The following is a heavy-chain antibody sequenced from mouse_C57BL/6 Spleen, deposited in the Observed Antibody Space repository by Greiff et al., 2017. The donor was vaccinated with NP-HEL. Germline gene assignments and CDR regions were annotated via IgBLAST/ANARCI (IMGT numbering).Heavy chain of an antibody. CDR3: ARSSYDYPDY. V-gene: IGHV1-7*01. D-gene: IGHD2-4*01. J-gene: IGHJ2*01. CDR2: INPSSGYT. Sequence: VKLMESGADLVKPGDSVKLSCTASGYTFTSYWMHWVKQRPGQGLEWIGYINPSSGYTKYNQKFKDKATLTADKSSITAYMQLSSLTYEDSAVYYCARSSYDYPDYWGQGTTLTVSS. CDR1: GYTFTSYW.